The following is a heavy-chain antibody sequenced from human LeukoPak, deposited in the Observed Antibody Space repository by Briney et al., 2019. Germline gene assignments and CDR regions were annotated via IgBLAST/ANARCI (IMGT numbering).Heavy chain of an antibody. CDR1: GFTFSSYS. D-gene: IGHD6-6*01. CDR3: AKDSSSSPYYFDY. Sequence: GGSLRLSCAASGFTFSSYSMNWVRQAPGKGLGWVSSISSGGGASYFADSVQGRFTISRDNSKNTLYMQMNSLRAEDTAVYYCAKDSSSSPYYFDYWGQGTLVTVSS. CDR2: ISSGGGAS. V-gene: IGHV3-23*01. J-gene: IGHJ4*02.